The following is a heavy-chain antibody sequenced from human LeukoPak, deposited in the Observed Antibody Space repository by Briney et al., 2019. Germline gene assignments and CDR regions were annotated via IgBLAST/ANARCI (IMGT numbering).Heavy chain of an antibody. D-gene: IGHD3-10*02. CDR2: ISSSGSTI. Sequence: GGSLRLSCAASGFTFSSYEMNWVRQAPGKGLEWVSYISSSGSTIYYADSVKGRFTISRDNAKNSLYLQMNSLRAEDTAVYYCAELGITMIGGIWGQGTMVTVSS. CDR1: GFTFSSYE. V-gene: IGHV3-48*03. CDR3: AELGITMIGGI. J-gene: IGHJ3*02.